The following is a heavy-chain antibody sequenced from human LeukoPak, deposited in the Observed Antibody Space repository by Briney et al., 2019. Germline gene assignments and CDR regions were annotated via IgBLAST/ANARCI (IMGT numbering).Heavy chain of an antibody. V-gene: IGHV1-3*01. J-gene: IGHJ4*02. CDR2: INAGNGNT. CDR3: ARDRWLRRIPPSIDY. CDR1: GYTFTSYA. Sequence: ASVKVSCKASGYTFTSYAMHWVRQAPGQRLEWMGWINAGNGNTKYSQKFQGRVTITRDTSASTAYMELSSLRSEDTAVYYCARDRWLRRIPPSIDYWGQGTLVTVSS. D-gene: IGHD5-12*01.